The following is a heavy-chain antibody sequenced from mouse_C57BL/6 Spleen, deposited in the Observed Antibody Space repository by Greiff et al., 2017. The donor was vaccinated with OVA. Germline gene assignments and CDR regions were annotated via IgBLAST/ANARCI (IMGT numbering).Heavy chain of an antibody. D-gene: IGHD2-4*01. CDR1: GYTFTDYY. J-gene: IGHJ3*01. CDR3: AYDYDGEGFAY. CDR2: INPNNGGT. V-gene: IGHV1-26*01. Sequence: EVQLQQSGPELVKPGASVKISCKASGYTFTDYYMNWVKQSHGKSLEWIGDINPNNGGTSYNQKFKGKATLTVDKYSSTAYMELRSLTSEDSAVYYCAYDYDGEGFAYWGQGTLVTVSA.